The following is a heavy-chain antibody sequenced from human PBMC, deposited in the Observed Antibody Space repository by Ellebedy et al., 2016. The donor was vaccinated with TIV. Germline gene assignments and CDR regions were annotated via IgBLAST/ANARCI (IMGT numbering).Heavy chain of an antibody. Sequence: ASVKVSCKTSGYTFSSYGVSWVRQAPGQGLEWMGWISGYNGHTNYAQNFHDRVTLTTDTSTTTAYMELRSLRSDDTAVYYCATLTAYCSSTNCYSRDFYGMDAWGQGTTVTVS. CDR1: GYTFSSYG. CDR2: ISGYNGHT. D-gene: IGHD2-2*01. CDR3: ATLTAYCSSTNCYSRDFYGMDA. V-gene: IGHV1-18*04. J-gene: IGHJ6*02.